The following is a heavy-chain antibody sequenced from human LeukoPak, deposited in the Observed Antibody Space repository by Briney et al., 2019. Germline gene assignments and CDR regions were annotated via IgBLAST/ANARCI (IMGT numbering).Heavy chain of an antibody. J-gene: IGHJ6*02. D-gene: IGHD4-23*01. CDR1: GFAFNNYV. Sequence: GGSLRLSCAASGFAFNNYVMTWVRQAPGKGLDWFSAISGSGDSTYYADSVKGRFAISRDGSKSTLYLQMTSLTAEDTAVYYCARVVTAEGYGMDVWGQGTTVTVSS. CDR2: ISGSGDST. CDR3: ARVVTAEGYGMDV. V-gene: IGHV3-23*01.